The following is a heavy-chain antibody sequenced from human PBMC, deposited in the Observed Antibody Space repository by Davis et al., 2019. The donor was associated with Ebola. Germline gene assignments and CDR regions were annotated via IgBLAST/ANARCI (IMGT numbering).Heavy chain of an antibody. D-gene: IGHD6-13*01. CDR2: ISSNSVYT. Sequence: GGSLRLSCVASGASFSLYSMNWVRQAPGKGLEWVSSISSNSVYTHYADSVKSRFTISRDNAKNSLYLQMNSLTPEDTAFYYCARVNVVAAGSFDFWGQGTRVTVSA. CDR1: GASFSLYS. CDR3: ARVNVVAAGSFDF. V-gene: IGHV3-21*04. J-gene: IGHJ4*02.